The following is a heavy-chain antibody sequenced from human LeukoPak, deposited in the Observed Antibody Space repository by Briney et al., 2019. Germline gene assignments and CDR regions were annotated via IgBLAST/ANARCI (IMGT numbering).Heavy chain of an antibody. CDR2: ISWDGGST. CDR3: TATGEMATSFSFDY. D-gene: IGHD5-24*01. V-gene: IGHV3-43*01. Sequence: PGGSLRLSCAASGFTFDDYTMHWVRQAPGKGLEWVSLISWDGGSTYYADSVKGRFTISRDNSKNSLYLQMNSLRTEDTALYYCTATGEMATSFSFDYWGQGTLVTVSS. J-gene: IGHJ4*02. CDR1: GFTFDDYT.